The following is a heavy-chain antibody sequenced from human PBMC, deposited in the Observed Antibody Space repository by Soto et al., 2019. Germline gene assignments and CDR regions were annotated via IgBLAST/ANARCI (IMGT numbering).Heavy chain of an antibody. CDR1: GFTLSGSA. CDR3: TRHEVSDFWSGYYPPKNYYYYYMDV. V-gene: IGHV3-73*01. J-gene: IGHJ6*03. CDR2: IRSKANSYAT. D-gene: IGHD3-3*01. Sequence: GGSLRLSCAASGFTLSGSAMHWVRQASGKGLEWVGRIRSKANSYATAYAASVKGRFTISRDDSKNTAYLQMNSLKTEDTAVYYCTRHEVSDFWSGYYPPKNYYYYYMDVWGKGTTVTVSS.